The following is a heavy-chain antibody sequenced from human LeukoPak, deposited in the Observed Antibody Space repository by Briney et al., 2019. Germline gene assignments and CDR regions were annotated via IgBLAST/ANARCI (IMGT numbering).Heavy chain of an antibody. D-gene: IGHD6-13*01. V-gene: IGHV3-23*01. Sequence: GGSLRLSCAASGFTFSNAWMSWVRQAPGKGLEWVSAISGSGGNTYYADSVKGRFTISRDNSKNTLYLQMNSLRAEDTAVYYCAKEVRSSWYYFDYWGQGTLVTVSS. CDR2: ISGSGGNT. CDR3: AKEVRSSWYYFDY. J-gene: IGHJ4*02. CDR1: GFTFSNAW.